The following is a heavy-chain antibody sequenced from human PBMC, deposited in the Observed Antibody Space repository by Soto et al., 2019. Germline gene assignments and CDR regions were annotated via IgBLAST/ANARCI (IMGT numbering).Heavy chain of an antibody. D-gene: IGHD2-8*01. CDR1: GYTFTSYG. V-gene: IGHV1-18*01. CDR2: ISAYNGNT. J-gene: IGHJ5*02. CDR3: ARDARRYCTNGVCSMSWFDP. Sequence: QVQLVQSGAEVKKPGASVKVSCKASGYTFTSYGISWVRQAPGQGLEWMGWISAYNGNTNYAQKLQGRVTMTTDTSTSTAYMELRSLRSDETAVYYCARDARRYCTNGVCSMSWFDPWGQGTLVTVSS.